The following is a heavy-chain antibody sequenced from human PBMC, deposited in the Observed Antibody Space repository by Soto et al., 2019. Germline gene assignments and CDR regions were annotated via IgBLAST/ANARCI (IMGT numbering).Heavy chain of an antibody. CDR2: IIPIFGTA. V-gene: IGHV1-69*12. CDR3: ATGDIEATIGHFDY. Sequence: QVQLVQSGAEVKKPGSSVKVSCKASGGTFSSYAISWVRQAPGQGLEWMGGIIPIFGTANYAQKFQGRVTITAGVSMSIAYMELSSLRSEDTAVYSCATGDIEATIGHFDYWGQGTLVTVSS. CDR1: GGTFSSYA. D-gene: IGHD5-12*01. J-gene: IGHJ4*02.